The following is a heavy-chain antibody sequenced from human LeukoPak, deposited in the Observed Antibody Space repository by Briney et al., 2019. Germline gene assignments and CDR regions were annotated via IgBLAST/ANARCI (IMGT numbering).Heavy chain of an antibody. Sequence: PGGSLRLSCAASGFTVSSNYMSWVRQAPGKGLEWVSVIYSGGSTYYADSVRGRFTISRDNSKNTLYLQMNSLRAEDTAVYYCAKDPGDYYYDSSEGYWGQGTLVTVSS. CDR2: IYSGGST. CDR3: AKDPGDYYYDSSEGY. V-gene: IGHV3-53*05. J-gene: IGHJ4*02. D-gene: IGHD3-22*01. CDR1: GFTVSSNY.